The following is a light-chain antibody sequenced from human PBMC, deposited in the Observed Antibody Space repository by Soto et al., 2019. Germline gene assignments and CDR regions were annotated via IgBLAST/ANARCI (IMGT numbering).Light chain of an antibody. V-gene: IGKV1D-12*01. CDR3: QQADSFPLT. CDR1: QDISTL. CDR2: GAS. Sequence: DIQMTQSPSSVSASIGDTVTITCRASQDISTLLAWYQQKPGKAPKLLIYGASTLESGVPSRFSGRGSGTDFTLTISSLQPEYFATYFCQQADSFPLTFGGGTKVEMK. J-gene: IGKJ4*01.